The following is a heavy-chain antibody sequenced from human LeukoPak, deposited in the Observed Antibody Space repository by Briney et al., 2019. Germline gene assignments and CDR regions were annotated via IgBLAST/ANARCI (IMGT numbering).Heavy chain of an antibody. J-gene: IGHJ5*02. D-gene: IGHD6-13*01. CDR2: MNPNSGNT. V-gene: IGHV1-8*01. CDR3: ARGRAAAGRRFWFDP. CDR1: GYTFTSYD. Sequence: ASVKVSCKASGYTFTSYDINWVRQATGQGLEWMGWMNPNSGNTGYAQKFQGRVTMTRNTSINTAYMELSSLRAEDTAVYYCARGRAAAGRRFWFDPWGQGTLVTVSS.